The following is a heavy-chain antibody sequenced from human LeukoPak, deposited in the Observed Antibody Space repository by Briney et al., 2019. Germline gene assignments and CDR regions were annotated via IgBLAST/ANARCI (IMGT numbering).Heavy chain of an antibody. CDR3: ARHYCSSTSCYPDSYYFDY. V-gene: IGHV5-51*01. J-gene: IGHJ4*02. CDR1: GYSFTSYW. CDR2: IYPGGSDT. Sequence: GESLKISCKGSGYSFTSYWIGCVRQMPGKGLEWMGIIYPGGSDTRYSPSFLGQVTISADKSISTAYLQWSSLKASDTAMYYCARHYCSSTSCYPDSYYFDYWGQGTLVTVSS. D-gene: IGHD2-2*01.